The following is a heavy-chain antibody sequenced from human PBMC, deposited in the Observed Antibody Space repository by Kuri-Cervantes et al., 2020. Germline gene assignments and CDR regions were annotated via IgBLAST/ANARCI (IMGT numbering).Heavy chain of an antibody. CDR1: GGSFSGYY. V-gene: IGHV4-34*01. Sequence: SETLSLTCAVYGGSFSGYYWSWIRQPPGKGLEWIGEINHSGSTNYNPSLKSRVTISVDTSKSQFSLKLRSVTAADTAVYYCAFSNYEPRFQYLGHCTLVTVSS. J-gene: IGHJ1*01. CDR3: AFSNYEPRFQY. CDR2: INHSGST. D-gene: IGHD3-3*01.